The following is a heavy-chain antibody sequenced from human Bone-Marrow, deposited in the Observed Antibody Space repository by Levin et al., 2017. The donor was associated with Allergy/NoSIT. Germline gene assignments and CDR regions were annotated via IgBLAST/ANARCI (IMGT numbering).Heavy chain of an antibody. J-gene: IGHJ5*02. D-gene: IGHD6-13*01. CDR2: ISFDGSKK. Sequence: GGSLRLSCAASGFTFSNYAMNWVRQAPGKGLEWVALISFDGSKKSYADSVKGRFNISRDNSKTTVSLQMHSLRTDDTAVYYCAKTAGYTSTWVDAWGQGTLVIVSS. CDR1: GFTFSNYA. V-gene: IGHV3-30*04. CDR3: AKTAGYTSTWVDA.